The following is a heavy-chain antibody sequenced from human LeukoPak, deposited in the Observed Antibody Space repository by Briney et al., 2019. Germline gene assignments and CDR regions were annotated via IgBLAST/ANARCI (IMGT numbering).Heavy chain of an antibody. CDR3: ARGGALLSSIDY. D-gene: IGHD3-10*01. Sequence: SVKVSCKASGGTFSSYAISWVRQAPGQGLEWMGGIIPIFGTANYAQKFQGRDTITADESTSTAYMELSSLRSEDRAVYYCARGGALLSSIDYWGQGTLVTVSS. CDR1: GGTFSSYA. CDR2: IIPIFGTA. V-gene: IGHV1-69*13. J-gene: IGHJ4*02.